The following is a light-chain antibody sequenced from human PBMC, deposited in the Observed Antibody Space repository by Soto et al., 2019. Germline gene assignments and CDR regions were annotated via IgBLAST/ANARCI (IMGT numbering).Light chain of an antibody. CDR2: GAS. J-gene: IGKJ2*03. CDR1: QAISSRD. Sequence: EIMLTQSPGTLSLSPGEIDTLSCKTRQAISSRDLAWYQQKFGQAPRLLIYGASTRAAGMPDRFIGSGSGTDFTLTISRLEPEDVAVYYCQQYGGSPMYSFGQGTKLEIK. V-gene: IGKV3-20*01. CDR3: QQYGGSPMYS.